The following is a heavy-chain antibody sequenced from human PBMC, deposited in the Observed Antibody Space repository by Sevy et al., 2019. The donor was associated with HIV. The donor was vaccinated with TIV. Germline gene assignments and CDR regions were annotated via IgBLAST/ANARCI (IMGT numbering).Heavy chain of an antibody. CDR3: VKAYYDSSGYYYDYYYGMDV. D-gene: IGHD3-22*01. J-gene: IGHJ6*02. CDR1: GFTFSSYA. CDR2: ISGSGGST. Sequence: GGSLRLSCAASGFTFSSYAMSWVRQAPGKGLEWVSAISGSGGSTYYADSVKGRFTISRDNSKNTLYLQMNSLRAEDTAVYYCVKAYYDSSGYYYDYYYGMDVWGQGTTVTVSS. V-gene: IGHV3-23*01.